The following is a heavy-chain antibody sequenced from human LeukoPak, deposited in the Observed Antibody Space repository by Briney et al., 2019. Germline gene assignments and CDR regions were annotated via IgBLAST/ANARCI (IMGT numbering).Heavy chain of an antibody. D-gene: IGHD4-11*01. CDR1: GFTFSSYE. Sequence: GGSLRLSCAASGFTFSSYEMNWVRQAPGKGLEWVSYISSSGSTIYYADSVKGRFTISRDNSKNTLYLQMNSLRAEDTAVYHCANPPTVTGFDYWGQGTLVTVSS. CDR3: ANPPTVTGFDY. CDR2: ISSSGSTI. J-gene: IGHJ4*02. V-gene: IGHV3-48*03.